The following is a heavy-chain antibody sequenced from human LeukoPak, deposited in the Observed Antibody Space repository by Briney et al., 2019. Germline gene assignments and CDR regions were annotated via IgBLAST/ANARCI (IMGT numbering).Heavy chain of an antibody. V-gene: IGHV1-46*01. J-gene: IGHJ4*02. D-gene: IGHD3-22*01. CDR3: ATRFKPYYYDSSGYYPVTD. CDR1: GYTFTSYY. CDR2: INPSGGST. Sequence: ASVKVSCKASGYTFTSYYMHWVRQAPGQGLEWMGIINPSGGSTSYAQKFQGRVTMTEDTSTDTAYMELSSLRSEDTAVYYCATRFKPYYYDSSGYYPVTDWGQGTLVTVSS.